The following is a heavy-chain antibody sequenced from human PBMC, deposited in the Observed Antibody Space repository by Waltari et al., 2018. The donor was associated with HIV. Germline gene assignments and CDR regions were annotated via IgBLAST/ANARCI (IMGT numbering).Heavy chain of an antibody. CDR3: AKGGSHLTIFEAWFDS. V-gene: IGHV3-9*01. J-gene: IGHJ5*01. Sequence: EVQLVESGGGLVQPGRSLRLSCAASGFTFDDYPMHWVRQSPGKGLGWVSGISVNSGSTDYGDSVKGRFTISRDNAKNSLYLQMNSLTVEDTAFYYCAKGGSHLTIFEAWFDSWGQGTLVTVSS. CDR1: GFTFDDYP. D-gene: IGHD3-3*01. CDR2: ISVNSGST.